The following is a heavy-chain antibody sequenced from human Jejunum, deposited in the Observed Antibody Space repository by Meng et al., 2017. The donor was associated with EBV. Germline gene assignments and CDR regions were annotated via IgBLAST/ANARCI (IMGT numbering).Heavy chain of an antibody. D-gene: IGHD5-12*01. CDR1: GVSVNSVNVY. Sequence: QLQQPESGPGLVKASVTLSCTVTVSGVSVNSVNVYRSWIRQRPGKGLEWIGYIYCSGNTNYLPSLKSRVTISLDTSKNQFSLKLSSVTAADTAVDCCAGLRYSGYDRAFDYWGQGALVTVSS. CDR3: AGLRYSGYDRAFDY. CDR2: IYCSGNT. V-gene: IGHV4-61*01. J-gene: IGHJ4*02.